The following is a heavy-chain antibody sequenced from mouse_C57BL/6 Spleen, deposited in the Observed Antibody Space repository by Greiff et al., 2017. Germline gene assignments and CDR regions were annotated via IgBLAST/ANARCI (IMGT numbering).Heavy chain of an antibody. V-gene: IGHV3-6*01. J-gene: IGHJ2*01. CDR3: AMLDSSGDYLDY. CDR1: GYSITSGYY. Sequence: EVKLMESGPGLVKPSQSLSLTCSVTGYSITSGYYWNWIRQFPGNKLEWMGYISYDGSNNYNPSLKNRISITRDTSKNQFFLKLNSVTTEDTATYYCAMLDSSGDYLDYWGQGTTLTVSS. CDR2: ISYDGSN. D-gene: IGHD3-2*02.